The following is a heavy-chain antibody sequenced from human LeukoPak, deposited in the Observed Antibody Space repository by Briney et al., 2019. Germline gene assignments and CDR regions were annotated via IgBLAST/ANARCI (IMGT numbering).Heavy chain of an antibody. CDR2: IYTSGST. CDR3: ARERPLGDPRDYYYYYMDV. V-gene: IGHV4-61*02. Sequence: SETLSLTCTVSGGSISSGSYYWSWIRQPAGKGLEWIGRIYTSGSTNYNPSLKSRVTISVDTSKNQFSLKLSSVTAADTAVYYCARERPLGDPRDYYYYYMDVWGKGTTVTVSS. J-gene: IGHJ6*03. D-gene: IGHD1-1*01. CDR1: GGSISSGSYY.